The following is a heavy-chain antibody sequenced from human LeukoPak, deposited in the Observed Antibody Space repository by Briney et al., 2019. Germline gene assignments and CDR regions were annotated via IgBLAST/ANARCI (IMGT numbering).Heavy chain of an antibody. Sequence: SETLSLTCSVSGDSINNHYWTWIRQPPGKGLEWIGYIYYSGSTKYNPSLDNRVIILLDRPKNQFSLKLSSVTAADTAVYFCAKTSGSGMFDWGQGILVTVSS. J-gene: IGHJ4*02. V-gene: IGHV4-59*08. CDR1: GDSINNHY. D-gene: IGHD3-10*01. CDR3: AKTSGSGMFD. CDR2: IYYSGST.